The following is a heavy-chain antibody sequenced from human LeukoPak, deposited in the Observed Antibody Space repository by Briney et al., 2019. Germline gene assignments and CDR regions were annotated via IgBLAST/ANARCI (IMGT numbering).Heavy chain of an antibody. CDR3: ARQSTKSFDF. CDR1: GDSISYFY. J-gene: IGHJ4*02. Sequence: SETLSLTCSVSGDSISYFYWSWIRQAAGKGLEWIGRTSSSGNTDYNASLKSRVTMSVDTSKNQLSLKVISVTAADTAIYYCARQSTKSFDFWGQGTLVTVSS. V-gene: IGHV4-4*07. CDR2: TSSSGNT.